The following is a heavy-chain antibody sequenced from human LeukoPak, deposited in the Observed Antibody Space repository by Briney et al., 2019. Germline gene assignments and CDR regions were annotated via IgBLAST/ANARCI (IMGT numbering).Heavy chain of an antibody. CDR3: ARGSSGQGVYYFDY. V-gene: IGHV3-33*01. CDR1: GFTFSTYG. Sequence: GGSLRLSCAASGFTFSTYGMHWVRQAPGKGLEWVAVIWYDGNNEYYADSVKGRFTISRDNSKNTLYLQMNSLRAEDTAVYYCARGSSGQGVYYFDYWGQGTLVTVSS. CDR2: IWYDGNNE. D-gene: IGHD6-19*01. J-gene: IGHJ4*02.